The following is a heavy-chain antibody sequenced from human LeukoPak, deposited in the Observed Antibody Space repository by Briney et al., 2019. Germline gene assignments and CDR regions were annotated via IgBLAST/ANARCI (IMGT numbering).Heavy chain of an antibody. CDR1: GYSISSGYY. V-gene: IGHV4-38-2*02. CDR3: ARANDYGDPLPRYMDV. CDR2: IDHSGST. Sequence: SETLSLTCSVSGYSISSGYYWGWIRQPPGKGLEWIGSIDHSGSTYYNPSLKSRVTISVDKSKNQFSLKLTSVTAADTAVYYCARANDYGDPLPRYMDVWGKGTTVTVSS. J-gene: IGHJ6*03. D-gene: IGHD4-17*01.